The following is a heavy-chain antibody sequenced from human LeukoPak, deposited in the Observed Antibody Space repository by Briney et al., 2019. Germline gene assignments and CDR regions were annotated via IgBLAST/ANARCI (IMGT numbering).Heavy chain of an antibody. J-gene: IGHJ4*02. D-gene: IGHD6-13*01. Sequence: GGSLRLSCAASGFNFNNYGLHWVRQAPGKGLEWVAVISYDGSNKQYVDSVKGRFTISRDNSKNTLYLQMNSLRAEDTAVYYCAKDVAAVGTIPDYWGQGALVTVSS. CDR2: ISYDGSNK. CDR3: AKDVAAVGTIPDY. V-gene: IGHV3-30*18. CDR1: GFNFNNYG.